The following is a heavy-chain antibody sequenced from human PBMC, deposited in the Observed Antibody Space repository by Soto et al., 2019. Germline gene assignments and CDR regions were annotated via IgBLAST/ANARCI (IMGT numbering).Heavy chain of an antibody. V-gene: IGHV3-30-3*01. Sequence: PXGSLRLSCAASGFTFSSYAMHWVRQAPGKGLEWVAVISYDGSNKYYADSVKGRFTISRDNSKNTLYLQMNSLRAEDTAVYYCASISLYGGNSGDYWGQGTLVTVSS. CDR1: GFTFSSYA. J-gene: IGHJ4*02. CDR2: ISYDGSNK. D-gene: IGHD4-17*01. CDR3: ASISLYGGNSGDY.